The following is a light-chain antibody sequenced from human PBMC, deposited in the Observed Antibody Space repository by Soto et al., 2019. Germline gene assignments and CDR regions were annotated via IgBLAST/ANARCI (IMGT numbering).Light chain of an antibody. CDR1: QSVSRNN. CDR3: QQYGSSSYT. V-gene: IGKV3-20*01. CDR2: GAS. J-gene: IGKJ2*01. Sequence: IVLTQSPGTLSLSPGERAILSCRASQSVSRNNLAWYQQKSGQAPRLLIYGASSRATGIPDRFSGSGSGTDFTLTISRLEPEDFAVYYCQQYGSSSYTFGQGTKVEIK.